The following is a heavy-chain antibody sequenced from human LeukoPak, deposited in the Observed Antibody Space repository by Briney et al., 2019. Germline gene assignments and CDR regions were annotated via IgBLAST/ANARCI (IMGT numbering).Heavy chain of an antibody. J-gene: IGHJ4*02. V-gene: IGHV3-64*01. CDR2: ISSNGGST. CDR3: AREGLVHTDRGAFDI. D-gene: IGHD3-10*01. Sequence: PGGSLRLSCAASGFTFSSYAMHWVRQAPGKGLEYVSAISSNGGSTYYANSVKGRFTISRDNSKNTLYLQMGSLRAEDMAVYYCAREGLVHTDRGAFDIWGQGTLLTVSS. CDR1: GFTFSSYA.